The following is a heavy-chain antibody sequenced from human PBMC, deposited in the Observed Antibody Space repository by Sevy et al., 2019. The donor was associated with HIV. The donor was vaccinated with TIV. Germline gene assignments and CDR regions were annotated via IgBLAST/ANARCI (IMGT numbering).Heavy chain of an antibody. D-gene: IGHD3-22*01. Sequence: GGSLRLSCAVSGFTFNNAWMNWVRQAPGTGLQWVGLIKSKIDGETTDHAAPVKGRFTISRDDSKNTLFLQMNSLKIEDTAVYYCATAPGYYDSAPFDYWGPGTLVTVS. J-gene: IGHJ4*02. CDR1: GFTFNNAW. CDR2: IKSKIDGETT. V-gene: IGHV3-15*01. CDR3: ATAPGYYDSAPFDY.